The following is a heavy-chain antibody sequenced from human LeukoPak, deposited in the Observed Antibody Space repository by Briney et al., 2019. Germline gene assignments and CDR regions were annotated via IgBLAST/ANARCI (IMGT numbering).Heavy chain of an antibody. CDR3: ARERLVAARYYYYGMDV. CDR1: GGTFSIYA. J-gene: IGHJ6*02. V-gene: IGHV1-69*04. Sequence: SVKVSCKASGGTFSIYAISWVRQAPGQGLEWMGRIIPILGIANYAQKFQGRVTITADKSTSTAYMELSSLRSEDTAVYYCARERLVAARYYYYGMDVWGQGTTVTVSS. D-gene: IGHD2-15*01. CDR2: IIPILGIA.